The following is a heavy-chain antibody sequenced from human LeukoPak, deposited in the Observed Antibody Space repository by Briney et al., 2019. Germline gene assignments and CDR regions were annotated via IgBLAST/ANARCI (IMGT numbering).Heavy chain of an antibody. V-gene: IGHV4-39*01. CDR1: GGSISSSSYY. CDR3: ARSSIAAADPGRSYYYYYGMDV. D-gene: IGHD6-13*01. J-gene: IGHJ6*02. CDR2: IYYSGST. Sequence: PSETLSLTCTVSGGSISSSSYYWGWLRQPPGKGLEWIGSIYYSGSTYYNPSLKSRVTISVDTSKNQFSLKLSSVTAADTAVYYCARSSIAAADPGRSYYYYYGMDVWGQGTTVTVSS.